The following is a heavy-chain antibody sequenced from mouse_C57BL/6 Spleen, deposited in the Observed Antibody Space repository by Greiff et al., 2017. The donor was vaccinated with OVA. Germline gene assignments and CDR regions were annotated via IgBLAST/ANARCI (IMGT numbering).Heavy chain of an antibody. Sequence: EVQLVESGGDLVKPGGSLKLSCAASGFTFSSYGMSWVRQTPDKRLEWVATISSGGSYTYYPDSVKGRFTISRDNAKNTLYLQMSSLKSEDTAMYYCARESSPYYFDYWGQGTTLTVSS. V-gene: IGHV5-6*01. CDR3: ARESSPYYFDY. D-gene: IGHD1-1*01. CDR1: GFTFSSYG. J-gene: IGHJ2*01. CDR2: ISSGGSYT.